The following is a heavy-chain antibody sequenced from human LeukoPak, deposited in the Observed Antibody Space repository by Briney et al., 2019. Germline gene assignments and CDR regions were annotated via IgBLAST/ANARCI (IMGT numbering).Heavy chain of an antibody. CDR3: ARAGPYEIPDSSSQSPAGY. CDR1: GYTFTSYG. CDR2: ISAYNGNT. D-gene: IGHD6-6*01. Sequence: PQASVKVSCKASGYTFTSYGISWVRQAPGQGLEWMGWISAYNGNTNYAQKLQGRVTMTTDTSTSTAYMELRSLRSDDTAVYYCARAGPYEIPDSSSQSPAGYWGQGTLVTVSS. V-gene: IGHV1-18*01. J-gene: IGHJ4*02.